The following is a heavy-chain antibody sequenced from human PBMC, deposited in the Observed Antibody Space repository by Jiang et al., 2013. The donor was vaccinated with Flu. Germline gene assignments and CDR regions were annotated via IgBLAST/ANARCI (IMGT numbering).Heavy chain of an antibody. CDR3: ARLYGGSLDS. D-gene: IGHD4-23*01. V-gene: IGHV5-10-1*01. J-gene: IGHJ4*02. CDR1: GYNFTGSW. Sequence: GYNFTGSWISWVRQMPGKGLEWMGRIDPTDSYTNYIPSFHGHVTISVETSISTAYLQWSNLKASDTAMYYCARLYGGSLDSWGQGTPGHRLL. CDR2: IDPTDSYT.